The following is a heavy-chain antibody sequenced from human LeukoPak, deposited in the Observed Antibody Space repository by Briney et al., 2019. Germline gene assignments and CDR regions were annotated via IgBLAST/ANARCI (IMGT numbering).Heavy chain of an antibody. V-gene: IGHV4-34*01. Sequence: PSETLSLTCAVYGGSFSGYYWSWIRKPPGKGLEWIGEINHSGSTNYNPSLKSRVTISVDTSKNQFSLKLSSVTAADTAVYYCARIVIAAAGTDAFDIWGQGTMVTVSS. D-gene: IGHD6-13*01. CDR1: GGSFSGYY. CDR3: ARIVIAAAGTDAFDI. J-gene: IGHJ3*02. CDR2: INHSGST.